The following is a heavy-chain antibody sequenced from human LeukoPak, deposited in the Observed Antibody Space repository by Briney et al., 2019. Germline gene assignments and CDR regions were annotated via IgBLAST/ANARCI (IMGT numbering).Heavy chain of an antibody. V-gene: IGHV3-30-3*01. CDR2: ISYDGSNK. CDR1: GFTFSSYA. Sequence: GGSLRLSCAASGFTFSSYAMHWVRQAPGKGLEWVAVISYDGSNKYYADSMKGRFTISRDNSKNTLYLQMNSLRAEDTAVYYCARDREVAFDYWGQGTLVTVSS. J-gene: IGHJ4*02. D-gene: IGHD2-15*01. CDR3: ARDREVAFDY.